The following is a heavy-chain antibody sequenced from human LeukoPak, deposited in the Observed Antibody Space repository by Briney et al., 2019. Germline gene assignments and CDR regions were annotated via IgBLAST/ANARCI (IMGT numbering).Heavy chain of an antibody. D-gene: IGHD3-10*01. CDR3: ARETWSRGGDAFDI. CDR2: INSDGTST. J-gene: IGHJ3*02. V-gene: IGHV3-74*01. Sequence: GGSLRLSCAASGFTVSNFWMHWVRQAPGQGLVWVSRINSDGTSTNYADSVKGRLTISRDNTKNTLYLQMNSLTVEDTAVYYCARETWSRGGDAFDIWGRGKMVTVSS. CDR1: GFTVSNFW.